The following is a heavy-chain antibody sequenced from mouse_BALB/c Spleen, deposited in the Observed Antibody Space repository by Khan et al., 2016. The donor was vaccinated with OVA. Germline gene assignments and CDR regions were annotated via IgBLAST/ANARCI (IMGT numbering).Heavy chain of an antibody. Sequence: QIQLVQSGPELKKPGETVKISCKASGYTFTNYGMNWVKQAPGKGLKWMGWINTNTGEPTYAEEFKGRLAFSLETSASTAYLQINNLKNEDTATYFCARGYGSSDGFAYWGQGTLVTVSA. J-gene: IGHJ3*01. CDR1: GYTFTNYG. CDR2: INTNTGEP. V-gene: IGHV9-3*02. D-gene: IGHD1-1*01. CDR3: ARGYGSSDGFAY.